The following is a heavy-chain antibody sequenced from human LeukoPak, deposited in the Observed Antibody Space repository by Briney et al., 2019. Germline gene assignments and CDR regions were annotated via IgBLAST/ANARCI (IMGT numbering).Heavy chain of an antibody. Sequence: GGSLRLSCAASGFTFSSYGMSWVRQAPGKGLEWVSAINDSGGSTYYADSVKGRFTISRDNSKNTLYLQMNSLRAEDTAVYYCAKPAISSRGWYYDYWGQGTLVTVSS. D-gene: IGHD6-19*01. CDR3: AKPAISSRGWYYDY. CDR1: GFTFSSYG. V-gene: IGHV3-23*01. CDR2: INDSGGST. J-gene: IGHJ4*02.